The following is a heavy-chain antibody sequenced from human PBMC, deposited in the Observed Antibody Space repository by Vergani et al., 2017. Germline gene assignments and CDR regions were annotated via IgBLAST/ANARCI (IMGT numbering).Heavy chain of an antibody. CDR1: GFTFSGSA. Sequence: EVQLVESGGGLVQPGGSLKLSCAASGFTFSGSAMHWVRQASGKGLEWVGRIRSKANSYATAYAASVKGRFTISRDDSKNTAYLQMNSLKTEDTAVYYCTMGYCSSTSCYEAFDIWGQGTMVTVSS. D-gene: IGHD2-2*01. CDR2: IRSKANSYAT. CDR3: TMGYCSSTSCYEAFDI. V-gene: IGHV3-73*02. J-gene: IGHJ3*02.